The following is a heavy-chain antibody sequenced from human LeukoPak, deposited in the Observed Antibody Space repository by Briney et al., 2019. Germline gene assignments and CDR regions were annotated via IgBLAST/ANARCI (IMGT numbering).Heavy chain of an antibody. D-gene: IGHD5-12*01. CDR1: GFTFSTYG. CDR2: IDGSGGST. V-gene: IGHV3-23*01. J-gene: IGHJ6*03. CDR3: AKRSVSGYDSLYYYYYMDV. Sequence: GGSLRLSCAASGFTFSTYGMSWVRQAPGKGLEWVSVIDGSGGSTYYADSVKGRFTISRDNSKNTLYLQMNSLRAEDTAVYYCAKRSVSGYDSLYYYYYMDVWGKGTTVTISS.